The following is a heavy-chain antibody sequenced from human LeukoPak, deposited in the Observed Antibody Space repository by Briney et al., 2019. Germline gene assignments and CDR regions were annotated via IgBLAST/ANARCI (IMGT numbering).Heavy chain of an antibody. CDR2: INPSGGST. V-gene: IGHV1-46*01. CDR3: ASVYKHGMDA. Sequence: ASVKVSCKASGYTLTSYYLHWVRQAPGKGLEWMAIINPSGGSTSHAQKFQGRVTMTRDTSASTVYMELSSLRSEDTAVYYCASVYKHGMDAWGQGTTVTVSS. CDR1: GYTLTSYY. D-gene: IGHD5-24*01. J-gene: IGHJ6*02.